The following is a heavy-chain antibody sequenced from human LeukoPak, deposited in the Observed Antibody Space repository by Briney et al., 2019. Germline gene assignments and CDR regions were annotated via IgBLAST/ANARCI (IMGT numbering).Heavy chain of an antibody. CDR3: ARDGSGWSVY. CDR2: IKQDGTEK. Sequence: GGSLRLSCAASGFTFSGYWMSWLRQAPGKGLEWVANIKQDGTEKYYVDSVKGRFIISRDNANNSLYLQMNSLRAEDTAVYYCARDGSGWSVYWGQGTLVTVSS. CDR1: GFTFSGYW. J-gene: IGHJ4*02. D-gene: IGHD6-19*01. V-gene: IGHV3-7*01.